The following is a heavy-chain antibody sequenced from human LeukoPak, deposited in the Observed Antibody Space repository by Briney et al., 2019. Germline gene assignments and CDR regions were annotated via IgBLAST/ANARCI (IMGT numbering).Heavy chain of an antibody. Sequence: PGGSLRLSCAASGFTFSAYWMNWVRQAPGKGVEWVANIKQDGSEKYYVDSVKGRFTISRDNAKNSLYLQMNSLKAEDTAVYYCASRAHFWSGPGGWGQGTLVTVSS. D-gene: IGHD3-3*02. CDR1: GFTFSAYW. CDR2: IKQDGSEK. CDR3: ASRAHFWSGPGG. V-gene: IGHV3-7*01. J-gene: IGHJ4*02.